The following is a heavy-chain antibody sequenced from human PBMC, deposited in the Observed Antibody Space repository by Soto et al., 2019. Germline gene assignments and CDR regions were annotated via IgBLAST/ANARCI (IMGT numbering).Heavy chain of an antibody. Sequence: SETLSLTCTVSGGSISSYYWSWIRQPPGKGLEWIGYIYYSGSTNYNPSLKSRVTISVDTSKNQFSLKLSSVTAADTAVYYCARQYTVVVPAYYYYMDVWGKGTTVTVSS. CDR1: GGSISSYY. CDR3: ARQYTVVVPAYYYYMDV. V-gene: IGHV4-59*08. CDR2: IYYSGST. J-gene: IGHJ6*03. D-gene: IGHD2-2*01.